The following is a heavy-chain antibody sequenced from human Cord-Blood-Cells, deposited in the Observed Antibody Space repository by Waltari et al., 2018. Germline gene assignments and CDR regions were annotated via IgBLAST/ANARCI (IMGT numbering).Heavy chain of an antibody. D-gene: IGHD1-26*01. J-gene: IGHJ3*02. V-gene: IGHV1-69*04. CDR1: GGPFSSYA. Sequence: QVQLVQSGAEVTKPGSSVKVSCKASGGPFSSYAISWVRQAPRQGLEWLGRIIPILGIANYAQKFQGRVTITADKSTSTAYMELSSLRSEDTAVYYCARDSVGAFDIWGQGTMVTVSS. CDR3: ARDSVGAFDI. CDR2: IIPILGIA.